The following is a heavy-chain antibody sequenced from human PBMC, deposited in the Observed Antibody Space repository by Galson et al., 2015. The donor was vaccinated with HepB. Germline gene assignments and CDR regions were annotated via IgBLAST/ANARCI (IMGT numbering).Heavy chain of an antibody. D-gene: IGHD6-19*01. CDR3: AREVASGWFRSGAFDI. J-gene: IGHJ3*02. CDR2: IWYDGSNK. V-gene: IGHV3-33*01. Sequence: SLRLSCAASGFTFSSYGMHWVRQAPGKGLEWVAVIWYDGSNKYYADSVKGRFTISRDNSKNTLYLQMNSLRAEDTAVYYCAREVASGWFRSGAFDIWGQGTMVTVSS. CDR1: GFTFSSYG.